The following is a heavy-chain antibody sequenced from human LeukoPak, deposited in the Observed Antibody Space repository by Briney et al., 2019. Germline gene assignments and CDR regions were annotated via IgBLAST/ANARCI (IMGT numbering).Heavy chain of an antibody. CDR1: GYTFTSNY. D-gene: IGHD6-13*01. V-gene: IGHV1-46*01. CDR2: INPSGGST. CDR3: AREGRGVPGAIAAVKGFDY. Sequence: GASVKVSCKASGYTFTSNYMHWVRQAPGQGLEWMGIINPSGGSTSYAQKFQGRVTMTRDMSTSTVYMELSSLRSEDTAIYYCAREGRGVPGAIAAVKGFDYWGQGTLVTVSS. J-gene: IGHJ4*02.